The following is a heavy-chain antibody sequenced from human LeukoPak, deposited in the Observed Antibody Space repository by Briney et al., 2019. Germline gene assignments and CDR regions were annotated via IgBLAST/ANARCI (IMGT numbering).Heavy chain of an antibody. CDR3: ARDEGGWLRPEGFDI. J-gene: IGHJ3*02. V-gene: IGHV4-61*02. CDR1: GGSISSGSYY. CDR2: IYTSGST. Sequence: PSETLSLTCNVSGGSISSGSYYWSWIRQPAGKGLEWIGRIYTSGSTNYNPSLKSRVTISVDTSKNQFSLKLSSVTAADTAVYYCARDEGGWLRPEGFDIWGQGTMVTVSS. D-gene: IGHD5-12*01.